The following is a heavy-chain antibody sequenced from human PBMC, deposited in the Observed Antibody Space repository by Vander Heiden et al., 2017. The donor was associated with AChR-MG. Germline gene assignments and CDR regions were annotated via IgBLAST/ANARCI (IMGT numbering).Heavy chain of an antibody. V-gene: IGHV3-30*02. CDR2: IRYDGSSQ. J-gene: IGHJ5*02. D-gene: IGHD1-1*01. CDR3: AKDPERYGRGWFDP. CDR1: GSTLRSYG. Sequence: QVQLVESGGGVVQPGGSLRLPCAAPGSTLRSYGMNWVRQAPGKGLEWVAFIRYDGSSQYYADSVKGRFTMSRDNSKNTLYLQMSSLRADDTAVYYCAKDPERYGRGWFDPWGQGTLVTVSS.